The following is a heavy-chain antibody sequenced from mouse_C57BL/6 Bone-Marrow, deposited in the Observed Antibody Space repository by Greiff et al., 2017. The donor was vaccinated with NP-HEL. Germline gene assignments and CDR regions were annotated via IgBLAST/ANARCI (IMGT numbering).Heavy chain of an antibody. Sequence: VQLQQSGPELVKPGDSVKISCKASGYSFTGYFMNWVMQSHGKSLEWIGRINPYNGDTFYNQKFKGKATLTLDKASSTTQLELRSLTSEDSAFNYCARWDVMGYFDYWGQGTTLTVSS. V-gene: IGHV1-20*01. CDR2: INPYNGDT. CDR3: ARWDVMGYFDY. J-gene: IGHJ2*01. CDR1: GYSFTGYF. D-gene: IGHD4-1*01.